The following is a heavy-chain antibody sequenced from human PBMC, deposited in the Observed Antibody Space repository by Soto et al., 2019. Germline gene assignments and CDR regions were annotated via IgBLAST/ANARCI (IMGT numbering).Heavy chain of an antibody. CDR1: GGTFSSYA. Sequence: QVQLVQSGAEVKKPGSSVKVSCKASGGTFSSYAFSWVRQAPGQGLEWMGGIIPIFGTANYAQKFQGRVTSTADESTSTAYMELSSLRSEDTAVYYGARVRVRFLEWLGSEGWGQGTLVTVSS. D-gene: IGHD3-3*01. V-gene: IGHV1-69*12. CDR3: ARVRVRFLEWLGSEG. CDR2: IIPIFGTA. J-gene: IGHJ4*02.